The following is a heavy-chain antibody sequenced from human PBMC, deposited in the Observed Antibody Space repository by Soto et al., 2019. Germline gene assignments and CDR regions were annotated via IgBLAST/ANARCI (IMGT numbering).Heavy chain of an antibody. CDR1: GFTFSNYG. CDR3: AIDDGYYYYGIDV. Sequence: QVQLVESGGGVVQPGRSLRLSCAASGFTFSNYGMHWVRQAPCKGLAWVAVISYDGSQKYYADSVKGRFTISRDNSKKTLYRQMNTLGAEDTAVYYCAIDDGYYYYGIDVWGQGTAVTVSS. J-gene: IGHJ6*02. CDR2: ISYDGSQK. V-gene: IGHV3-30*03.